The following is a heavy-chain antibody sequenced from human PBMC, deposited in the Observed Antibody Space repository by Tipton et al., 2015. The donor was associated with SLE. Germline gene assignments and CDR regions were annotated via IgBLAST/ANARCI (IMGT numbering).Heavy chain of an antibody. CDR2: IRSKAYGGTT. CDR1: GFTFGDYA. J-gene: IGHJ4*02. Sequence: SLRLSCTASGFTFGDYAMSWVRQAPGKGLEWVGFIRSKAYGGTTEYAASVKGRFTISRDDSKSIAYLQMNSLKTEDTAVYYCTRARQLERRLPFDYWGQGTLVTVSS. CDR3: TRARQLERRLPFDY. V-gene: IGHV3-49*04. D-gene: IGHD1-1*01.